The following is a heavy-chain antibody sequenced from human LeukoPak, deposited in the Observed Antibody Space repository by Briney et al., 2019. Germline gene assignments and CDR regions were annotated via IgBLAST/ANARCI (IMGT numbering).Heavy chain of an antibody. Sequence: PSQTLSLTCAISGDSVSSNSAAWNWIRQSPSRGLEWLGRTYYRSKWYNDYAVSVKSRITINPDTSKNQFSLQLNSVTPEDTAVYYCAREVPDPYGGNSPHYFDYWGQGTLVTVSS. CDR1: GDSVSSNSAA. J-gene: IGHJ4*02. D-gene: IGHD4-23*01. CDR2: TYYRSKWYN. V-gene: IGHV6-1*01. CDR3: AREVPDPYGGNSPHYFDY.